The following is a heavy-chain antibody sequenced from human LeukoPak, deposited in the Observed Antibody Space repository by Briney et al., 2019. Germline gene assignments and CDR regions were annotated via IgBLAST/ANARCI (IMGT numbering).Heavy chain of an antibody. CDR3: AKRITVSAGYYLDS. V-gene: IGHV3-23*01. CDR1: GFIFSSFA. D-gene: IGHD2-8*01. Sequence: GGSLTLSCVGSGFIFSSFAMSWVRQAPGKGREGVSTVSGGGAYTYYADSVKGRFTVSRDDSKSMHFLHMNSLRPEDTALYFCAKRITVSAGYYLDSWGQGTLVTVSS. J-gene: IGHJ4*02. CDR2: VSGGGAYT.